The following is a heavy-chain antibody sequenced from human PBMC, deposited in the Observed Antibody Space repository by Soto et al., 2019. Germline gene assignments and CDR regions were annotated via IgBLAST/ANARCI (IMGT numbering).Heavy chain of an antibody. Sequence: ASVKVSCKASGGTFSSYAISWVRQAPGQGLEWMGGIIPIFGTANYAQKFQGRVTITADESTSTAYMELSSLRSEDTAVYYCARGPVFGVVITYYFDYWGQGTLVTVSS. V-gene: IGHV1-69*13. CDR3: ARGPVFGVVITYYFDY. J-gene: IGHJ4*02. D-gene: IGHD3-3*01. CDR2: IIPIFGTA. CDR1: GGTFSSYA.